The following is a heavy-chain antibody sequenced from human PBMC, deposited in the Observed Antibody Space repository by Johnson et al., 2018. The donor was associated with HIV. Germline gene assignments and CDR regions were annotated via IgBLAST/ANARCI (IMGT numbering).Heavy chain of an antibody. CDR3: AREGGDGYSPSAFDI. J-gene: IGHJ3*02. CDR1: GFTFSSYA. V-gene: IGHV3-30-3*01. D-gene: IGHD5-24*01. Sequence: QVQLVESGGDLVQPGRSLRLSCAASGFTFSSYAMHWVRQAPGKGLEWVAVISYDGSNKYYADSVKGRFTISRDNSKNTLYLQMNSLRAEDTAVYYCAREGGDGYSPSAFDIWGQGTMVTVSS. CDR2: ISYDGSNK.